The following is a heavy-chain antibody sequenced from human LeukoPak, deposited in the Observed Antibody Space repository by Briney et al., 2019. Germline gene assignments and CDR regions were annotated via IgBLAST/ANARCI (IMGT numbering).Heavy chain of an antibody. J-gene: IGHJ6*03. CDR2: IYYSGST. V-gene: IGHV4-31*03. Sequence: PSETLSLTCTVSGGSISSGGYYWSWIRQHPGKGLEWIGYIYYSGSTYYNPSLKSRVTISVDTSKNQFSLKLSSVTAADTAVYYCARCNDSSGYYSHYYYMDVWGKGTTVTVSS. CDR1: GGSISSGGYY. CDR3: ARCNDSSGYYSHYYYMDV. D-gene: IGHD3-22*01.